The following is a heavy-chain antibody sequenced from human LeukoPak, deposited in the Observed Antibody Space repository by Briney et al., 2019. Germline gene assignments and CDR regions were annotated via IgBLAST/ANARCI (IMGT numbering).Heavy chain of an antibody. CDR1: GYTFTGSY. D-gene: IGHD2-2*01. CDR2: INPNTGVT. Sequence: GASVKVSCKASGYTFTGSYMHWVRQAPGQGLEWMGWINPNTGVTNYAQKFQGRVTMTRDTSITTAFMELSGLRSDDTAVYYCARDVGGSRTYYFDYWGQGTLVTVSS. J-gene: IGHJ4*02. V-gene: IGHV1-2*02. CDR3: ARDVGGSRTYYFDY.